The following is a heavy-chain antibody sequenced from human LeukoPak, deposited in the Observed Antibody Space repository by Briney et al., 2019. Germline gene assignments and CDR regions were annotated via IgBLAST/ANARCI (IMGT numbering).Heavy chain of an antibody. V-gene: IGHV4-59*08. Sequence: SETLSLTCTVSGGSISSYYWSWIRQPPGKGLEWIGYIYYSGSTYYNPSLKSRVTISVDTSKNQFSLKLSSVTAADTAVYYCARGASYDILTGYLDPWGQGTLVTVSS. CDR3: ARGASYDILTGYLDP. D-gene: IGHD3-9*01. J-gene: IGHJ5*02. CDR1: GGSISSYY. CDR2: IYYSGST.